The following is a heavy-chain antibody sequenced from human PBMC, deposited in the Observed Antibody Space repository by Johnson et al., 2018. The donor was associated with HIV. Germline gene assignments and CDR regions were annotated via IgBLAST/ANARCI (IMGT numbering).Heavy chain of an antibody. V-gene: IGHV3-20*04. CDR2: INWNGGDT. CDR3: ARASDAFDI. Sequence: VQLVESGGGLVQPGGSLILSCAASGFTFSRYWMHWVRQAPGKGLVWVSGINWNGGDTAYAGSVKGRFTISRDNAKSSLYLQMNSLRVEDTAFYYCARASDAFDIWGQGTMVTVSS. CDR1: GFTFSRYW. J-gene: IGHJ3*02.